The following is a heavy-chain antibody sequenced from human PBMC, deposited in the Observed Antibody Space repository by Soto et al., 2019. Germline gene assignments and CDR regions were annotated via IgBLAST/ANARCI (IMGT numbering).Heavy chain of an antibody. J-gene: IGHJ4*02. CDR3: AREGPGYSSGWYYFDY. D-gene: IGHD6-19*01. V-gene: IGHV6-1*01. Sequence: SETLSLTCAISGDSVSSNSAAWNWIRQSPSRGLEWLGRTYYRSKWYNDYAVSVKSRKTINPDTSKNQFSLQLNSVTPEDTAVYYCAREGPGYSSGWYYFDYWGQGTLVTVSS. CDR2: TYYRSKWYN. CDR1: GDSVSSNSAA.